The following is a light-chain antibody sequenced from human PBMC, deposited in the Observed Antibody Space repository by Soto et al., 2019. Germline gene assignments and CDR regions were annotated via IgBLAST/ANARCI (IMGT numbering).Light chain of an antibody. CDR1: SSDIGTYDY. J-gene: IGLJ2*01. Sequence: QSALTQPASVSGSPGQSITISCTGTSSDIGTYDYVSWYQHHPGKAPKLMIYEVTNRPSGVSDRFSGSKSGKTASLTISGLLAEDEADYYCSSYTTTTTPVVFGGGTQLTVL. CDR2: EVT. V-gene: IGLV2-14*01. CDR3: SSYTTTTTPVV.